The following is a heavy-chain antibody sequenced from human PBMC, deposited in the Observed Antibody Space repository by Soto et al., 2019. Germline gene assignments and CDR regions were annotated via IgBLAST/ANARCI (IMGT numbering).Heavy chain of an antibody. D-gene: IGHD5-12*01. CDR2: FDPEDGET. J-gene: IGHJ4*02. Sequence: ASVKVSCKVSGYTLTELSMHWVRQAPGKGLEWMGGFDPEDGETIYAQKFQGRVTMTEDTSTSTAYMELRSLRSDDTAVYYCARGINSGYDFDYWGQGTLVTVSS. CDR1: GYTLTELS. V-gene: IGHV1-24*01. CDR3: ARGINSGYDFDY.